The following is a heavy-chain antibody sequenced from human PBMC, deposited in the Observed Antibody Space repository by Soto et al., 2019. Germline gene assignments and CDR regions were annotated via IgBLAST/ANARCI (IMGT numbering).Heavy chain of an antibody. CDR3: AKEPVGPDWYFDL. CDR2: IYHSGST. J-gene: IGHJ2*01. V-gene: IGHV4-30-2*01. CDR1: GGSISSGGYS. Sequence: PSETLSLTCAVSGGSISSGGYSWSWIRQPPGKGLEWIAYIYHSGSTYYNPSLKSRVTISVDRSKNQFSLKLSSVTAEDTAVYNCAKEPVGPDWYFDLRGQGTLVTVSS.